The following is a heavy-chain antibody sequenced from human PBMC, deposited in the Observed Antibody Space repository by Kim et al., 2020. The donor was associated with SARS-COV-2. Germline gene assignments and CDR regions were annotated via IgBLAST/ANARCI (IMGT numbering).Heavy chain of an antibody. V-gene: IGHV3-33*01. CDR3: ASSLTATVVDAFDI. J-gene: IGHJ3*02. Sequence: GGSLRLSCAASGFTFSSYGMHWVRQAPGKVLEWVSVIWYDGSNKYYADSVKGRFTISRDNSKNTLYLQMNSLRAEDTAVYYCASSLTATVVDAFDIWGQGTMVTVSS. D-gene: IGHD4-17*01. CDR1: GFTFSSYG. CDR2: IWYDGSNK.